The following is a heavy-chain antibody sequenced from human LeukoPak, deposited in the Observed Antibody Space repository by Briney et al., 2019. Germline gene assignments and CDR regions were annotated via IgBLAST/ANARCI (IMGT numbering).Heavy chain of an antibody. CDR3: ARAGYYLDAFDI. CDR1: GGSISSYY. J-gene: IGHJ3*02. V-gene: IGHV4-59*01. Sequence: PSETLSLTCTVSGGSISSYYWSWIRQPPGKGLEWIGYIYYSGSTNSNPSLKSRVTISVDTFKNQFSLKLSSVTAADTAVYYCARAGYYLDAFDIWGQGTMVTVSS. D-gene: IGHD1-26*01. CDR2: IYYSGST.